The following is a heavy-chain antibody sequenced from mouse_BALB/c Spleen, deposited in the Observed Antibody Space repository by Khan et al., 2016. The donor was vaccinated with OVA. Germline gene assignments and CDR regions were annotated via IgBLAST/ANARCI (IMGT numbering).Heavy chain of an antibody. CDR1: GYTFTDYD. CDR2: IYPGSGST. CDR3: AKIFDGNSYAMDY. V-gene: IGHV1-81*01. Sequence: VQPQQSGPELVKHGASVKLSCKASGYTFTDYDIRWVKQRTGQGLEWIGEIYPGSGSTFYNEKFKGKATLTADKSSNTAYMQLSSLTSEDSAVYFCAKIFDGNSYAMDYWGQGTAVTVSA. D-gene: IGHD2-1*01. J-gene: IGHJ4*01.